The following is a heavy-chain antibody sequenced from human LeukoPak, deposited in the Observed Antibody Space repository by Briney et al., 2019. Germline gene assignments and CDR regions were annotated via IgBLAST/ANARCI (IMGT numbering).Heavy chain of an antibody. CDR1: GGSIGPYY. CDR2: VYYSGHT. D-gene: IGHD6-13*01. J-gene: IGHJ4*02. V-gene: IGHV4-59*12. Sequence: SETLSLTCTVSGGSIGPYYWSWIRQPPGKGLEWIGYVYYSGHTDYNPSLKSRVTMSVDTSKNQFSLRLSSVNAADTAVYYCARDILATSIAAPYYWGQGTLVTVSS. CDR3: ARDILATSIAAPYY.